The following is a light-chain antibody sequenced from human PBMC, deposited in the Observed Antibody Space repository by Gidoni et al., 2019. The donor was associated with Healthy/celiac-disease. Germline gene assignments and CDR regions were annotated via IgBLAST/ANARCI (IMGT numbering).Light chain of an antibody. V-gene: IGKV1-5*03. Sequence: DIQMIQSPSTLSASVGDRVTITCRASQSISSWLAWYQQKPGKAPKLLIYKASSVESGVPSRFSGSGSGTEFTLTISSLQPDDFATYYCQQYNSYPWTFGQGTKVEIK. J-gene: IGKJ1*01. CDR2: KAS. CDR3: QQYNSYPWT. CDR1: QSISSW.